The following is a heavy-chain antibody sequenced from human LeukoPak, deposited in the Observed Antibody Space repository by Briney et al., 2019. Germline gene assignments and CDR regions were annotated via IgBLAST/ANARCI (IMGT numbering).Heavy chain of an antibody. Sequence: ASMKVSCKASGYTFTSYDINWVRQAPGQGLEWMGIINPSGDNTNYAQKFQGRVTMTRDMSTTTVYMELSSLRSEDTAVYYCARGPHRRTYDRDNWFDPWGQGTLVTVSS. J-gene: IGHJ5*02. V-gene: IGHV1-46*01. D-gene: IGHD3-3*01. CDR1: GYTFTSYD. CDR2: INPSGDNT. CDR3: ARGPHRRTYDRDNWFDP.